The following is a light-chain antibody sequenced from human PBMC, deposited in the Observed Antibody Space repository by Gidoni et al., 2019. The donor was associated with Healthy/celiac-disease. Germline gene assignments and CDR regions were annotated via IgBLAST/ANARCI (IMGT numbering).Light chain of an antibody. CDR3: QQYGSSPRT. J-gene: IGKJ1*01. CDR1: QSVSSSY. CDR2: GAS. V-gene: IGKV3-20*01. Sequence: RASQSVSSSYLAWYQQKPGQAPRLLIYGASSRATGIPDRFSGSGSGTDFTLTISRLEPEDFAVYYCQQYGSSPRTFGQGTKVEIK.